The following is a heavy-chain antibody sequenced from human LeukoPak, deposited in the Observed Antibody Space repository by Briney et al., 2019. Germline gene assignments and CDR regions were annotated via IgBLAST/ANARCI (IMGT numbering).Heavy chain of an antibody. CDR3: ASLSVVPAAQGAFDI. Sequence: SVKLSCKASGGTFSSYAISWVRQAPGQGLEWMGGIIPIFGTANYAQKFQGRVTITADESTSTAYMELSSLRSEDTAVYYCASLSVVPAAQGAFDIWGQGTMVTVSS. CDR2: IIPIFGTA. D-gene: IGHD2-2*01. V-gene: IGHV1-69*13. CDR1: GGTFSSYA. J-gene: IGHJ3*02.